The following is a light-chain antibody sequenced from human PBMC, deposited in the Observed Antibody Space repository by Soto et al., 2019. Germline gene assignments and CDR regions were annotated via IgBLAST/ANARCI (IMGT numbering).Light chain of an antibody. CDR2: ENN. CDR1: SSNIGAGYE. V-gene: IGLV1-40*01. CDR3: QYYESSLSGYV. Sequence: QSVLTQPPSVSEAPGQRVTISCTGSSSNIGAGYEAHWYQHVPGTAPKLLIYENNNRPSGVPDRFSGSKSGTSASLAITGLQAEDEAEYYCQYYESSLSGYVFGTGTKLTVL. J-gene: IGLJ1*01.